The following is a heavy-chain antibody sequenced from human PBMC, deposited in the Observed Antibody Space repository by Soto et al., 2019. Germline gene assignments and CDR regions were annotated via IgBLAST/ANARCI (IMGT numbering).Heavy chain of an antibody. CDR2: IYWDDDK. CDR3: AHRGSTYDSSGYYGY. J-gene: IGHJ4*02. V-gene: IGHV2-5*02. Sequence: QITLKESGPTLVKPTQTLTLTCTFSGFSLSTSGVGVGWIRQPPGKALEWLALIYWDDDKRSSPSLKSRLTITKDPSQNQVVLTMTNMDPVDTATYYCAHRGSTYDSSGYYGYWGQGTLVTVSS. CDR1: GFSLSTSGVG. D-gene: IGHD3-22*01.